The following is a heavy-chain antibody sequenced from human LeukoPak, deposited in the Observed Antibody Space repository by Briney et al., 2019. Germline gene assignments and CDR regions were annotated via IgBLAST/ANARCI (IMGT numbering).Heavy chain of an antibody. CDR2: IRYDGSNK. D-gene: IGHD3-3*01. V-gene: IGHV3-30*02. CDR3: AKDRQTITIFGVVNTPRANFDY. Sequence: PGGSLRLSCAASGFSFSRYDILWVRQAPGKGLEWVAFIRYDGSNKNYADSVKGRFTISRDNFMSTVYLQMNSLRAEDTAVYYCAKDRQTITIFGVVNTPRANFDYWGQGTLVTVSS. J-gene: IGHJ4*02. CDR1: GFSFSRYD.